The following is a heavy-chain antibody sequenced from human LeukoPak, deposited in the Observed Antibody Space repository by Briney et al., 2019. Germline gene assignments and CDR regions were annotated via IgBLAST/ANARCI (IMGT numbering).Heavy chain of an antibody. Sequence: PGGSLRLSCAVSGITLSNYGMSWVRQAPGKGLEWAAGISDSGGSTNYADSVKGRFTISRDNPKNTLYLQMNSLRAEDTAVYFCAKRGVVIRVILVGFHKEAYYFESWGQGALVTVSS. CDR1: GITLSNYG. CDR3: AKRGVVIRVILVGFHKEAYYFES. D-gene: IGHD3/OR15-3a*01. J-gene: IGHJ4*02. V-gene: IGHV3-23*01. CDR2: ISDSGGST.